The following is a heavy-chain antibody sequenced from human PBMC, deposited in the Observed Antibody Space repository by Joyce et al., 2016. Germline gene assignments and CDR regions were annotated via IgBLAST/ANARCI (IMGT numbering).Heavy chain of an antibody. CDR3: ARSLDSSYYFYGLDV. D-gene: IGHD2-21*01. J-gene: IGHJ6*02. Sequence: EAQLVESGGGLVQPGGSLRLSCAASGFTFSNYNMNWVRQALGKGLEWLSHITISGTTIFYADSVKGRFTISRDNANNFLFLQMNSLRAEDTAVYYCARSLDSSYYFYGLDVWGQGTTVTVSS. CDR2: ITISGTTI. V-gene: IGHV3-48*04. CDR1: GFTFSNYN.